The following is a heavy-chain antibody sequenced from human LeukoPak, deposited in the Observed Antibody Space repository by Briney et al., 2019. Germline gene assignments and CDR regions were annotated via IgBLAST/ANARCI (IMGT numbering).Heavy chain of an antibody. V-gene: IGHV3-30*18. CDR2: ITYDGSNK. CDR1: GFTFSSYG. J-gene: IGHJ4*02. D-gene: IGHD3-22*01. Sequence: ARSLRLSCAASGFTFSSYGMHWVRQAPGKGLGWVAVITYDGSNKYYADSVKGRFTSSRDNSKNTLSLQMNSLRAEDTAVYYCAKSAVVVVIRGVDYWGQGTLVTVSS. CDR3: AKSAVVVVIRGVDY.